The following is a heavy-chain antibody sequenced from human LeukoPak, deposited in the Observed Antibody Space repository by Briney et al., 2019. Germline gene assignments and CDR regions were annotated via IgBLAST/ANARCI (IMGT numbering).Heavy chain of an antibody. CDR1: GGSISSYY. D-gene: IGHD3-3*01. Sequence: SETLSLTCTVSGGSISSYYWSWIRQPPGKGLEWIGYIYYSGSTNYNPSLKSRVTISVDTSKNQFSLKLSSVTAADTAVYYCARGELTLEDWGKGTLVTVSS. J-gene: IGHJ4*02. CDR3: ARGELTLED. V-gene: IGHV4-59*13. CDR2: IYYSGST.